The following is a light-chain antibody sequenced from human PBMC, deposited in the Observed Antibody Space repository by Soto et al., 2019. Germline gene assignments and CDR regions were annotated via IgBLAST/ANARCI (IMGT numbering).Light chain of an antibody. CDR3: AAWDDRLSAHV. Sequence: QSVLTQPPSASGTPGQRVTISCSGSSSNIGKTIVHWFQQLPGTAPKVLIYRNDQRPSGVPDRFSGSTSGTSASLAINGLQPEDEADYYCAAWDDRLSAHVFGTGTKVTVL. CDR1: SSNIGKTI. J-gene: IGLJ1*01. CDR2: RND. V-gene: IGLV1-44*01.